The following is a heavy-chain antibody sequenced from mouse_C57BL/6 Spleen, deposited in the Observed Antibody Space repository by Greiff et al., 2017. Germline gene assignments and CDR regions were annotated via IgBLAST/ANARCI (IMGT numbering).Heavy chain of an antibody. V-gene: IGHV1-54*01. Sequence: VQLKQSGAELVRPGTSVKVSCKASGYAFTNYLLEWVKQRPGQGLEWIGVINPGSGGTNYNEKFKGKATLTADKSSSTAYMQLSSLTSEDSAVYFCAKTAQAPFDYWGQGTTRTVSS. D-gene: IGHD3-2*02. CDR2: INPGSGGT. CDR1: GYAFTNYL. CDR3: AKTAQAPFDY. J-gene: IGHJ2*01.